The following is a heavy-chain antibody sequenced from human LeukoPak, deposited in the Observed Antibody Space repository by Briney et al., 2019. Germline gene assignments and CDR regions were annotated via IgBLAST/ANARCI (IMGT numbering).Heavy chain of an antibody. V-gene: IGHV3-23*01. D-gene: IGHD7-27*01. J-gene: IGHJ4*02. CDR1: GFTFSSYT. CDR2: ITTSDGNT. Sequence: GGSLRLSCAASGFTFSSYTMSWVRQAPGKGLEWVSTITTSDGNTYYADSVKGRFTVSRDNSKKTLFLQMNSLRAEDTAVYYCAKDGGLWVSAHWGDSWGRGTLVTVSS. CDR3: AKDGGLWVSAHWGDS.